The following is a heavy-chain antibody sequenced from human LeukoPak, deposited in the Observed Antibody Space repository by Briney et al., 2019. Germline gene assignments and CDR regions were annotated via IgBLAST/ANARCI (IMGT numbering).Heavy chain of an antibody. CDR3: ARDGYNHLFDY. V-gene: IGHV1-69*05. J-gene: IGHJ4*02. CDR1: GGTFSSYA. D-gene: IGHD5-24*01. Sequence: ASVEVSCKASGGTFSSYAISWVRQAPGQGLEWMGRIIPIFGTANYAQKFQGRVTTTTDESTSTAYMELSSLRSEDTAVYYCARDGYNHLFDYWGQGTLVTVSS. CDR2: IIPIFGTA.